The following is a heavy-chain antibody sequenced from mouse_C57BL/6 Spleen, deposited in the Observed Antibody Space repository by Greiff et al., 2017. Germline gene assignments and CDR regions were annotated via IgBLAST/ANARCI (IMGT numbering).Heavy chain of an antibody. V-gene: IGHV1-55*01. CDR2: ISPGRGST. CDR3: ARGGYYGSSFDY. J-gene: IGHJ2*01. CDR1: GYTFTSYW. Sequence: QVQLQQSGAELVKPGASVKMSCKASGYTFTSYWITWVKQRPGQGLEWIGDISPGRGSTNYNEKFKGKATLTVDTSSSTAYMQLSSLTSEDSAVYYCARGGYYGSSFDYWGQGTTLTVSS. D-gene: IGHD1-1*01.